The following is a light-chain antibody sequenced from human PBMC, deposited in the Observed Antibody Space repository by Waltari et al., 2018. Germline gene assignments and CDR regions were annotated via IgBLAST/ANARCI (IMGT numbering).Light chain of an antibody. Sequence: EILMTQSPATLSVSPGERATLSCRASQSLSTNLAWYQQHPGQAPRLLIYGASPRATGVPARFSGSRSGTEFTLIISSLQSEDFALYYCQQYHNWPYTFGQGTKLEIK. CDR2: GAS. CDR1: QSLSTN. CDR3: QQYHNWPYT. V-gene: IGKV3-15*01. J-gene: IGKJ2*01.